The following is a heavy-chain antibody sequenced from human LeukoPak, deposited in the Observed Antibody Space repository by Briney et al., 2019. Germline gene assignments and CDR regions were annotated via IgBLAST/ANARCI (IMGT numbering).Heavy chain of an antibody. V-gene: IGHV3-33*01. CDR1: GFTFSSYG. J-gene: IGHJ4*02. Sequence: GGSLRLSCAASGFTFSSYGIHWVRQAPGKGLEWVAVIWYDGSNKYYADFVKGRFTISRDNSKNTVYLQMNSLRADDTAVYYCARAAYDSTGYLTLWGQGTLVTVSS. D-gene: IGHD3-22*01. CDR2: IWYDGSNK. CDR3: ARAAYDSTGYLTL.